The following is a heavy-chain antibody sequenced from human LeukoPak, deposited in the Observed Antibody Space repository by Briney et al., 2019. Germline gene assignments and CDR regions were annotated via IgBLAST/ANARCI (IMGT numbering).Heavy chain of an antibody. Sequence: ASVKVSCKVSGYTLTELSMHWVRQAPGKGLEWMGGFDPEDGETIYAQKFQGRVTMTEDTSTDTAYMELSSLRSEDTAVYYCARYNWNDFTPDYWGQGTLVTVSS. CDR3: ARYNWNDFTPDY. J-gene: IGHJ4*02. V-gene: IGHV1-24*01. CDR2: FDPEDGET. D-gene: IGHD1-20*01. CDR1: GYTLTELS.